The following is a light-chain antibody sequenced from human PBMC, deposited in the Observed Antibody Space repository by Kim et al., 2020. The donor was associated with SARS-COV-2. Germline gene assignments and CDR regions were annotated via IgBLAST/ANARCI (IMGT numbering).Light chain of an antibody. CDR3: QAWDSSTAV. Sequence: VSPGQTARITCSGDKLGDKYACWYQQKPGQSPLLVIYQDSKRPSGIPERFSGSNSGNTATLTISGTQAMDEADYYCQAWDSSTAVFGTGTKVTVL. CDR2: QDS. CDR1: KLGDKY. V-gene: IGLV3-1*01. J-gene: IGLJ1*01.